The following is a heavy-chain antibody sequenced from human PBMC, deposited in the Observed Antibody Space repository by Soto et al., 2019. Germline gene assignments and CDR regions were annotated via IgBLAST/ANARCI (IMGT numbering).Heavy chain of an antibody. CDR1: GFAFSTYS. CDR2: ISGSGNYT. V-gene: IGHV3-21*06. Sequence: EVQLVESGGGLVKPGGSLKLSCAASGFAFSTYSMSWVRQAPGKGLEWVSSISGSGNYTHYADFLRGRFTISRDNAKTSLFLLMDSLRAEDTAVYYCAREGINNYNEFYFDSWGQGTVVTVSS. CDR3: AREGINNYNEFYFDS. J-gene: IGHJ4*02. D-gene: IGHD4-4*01.